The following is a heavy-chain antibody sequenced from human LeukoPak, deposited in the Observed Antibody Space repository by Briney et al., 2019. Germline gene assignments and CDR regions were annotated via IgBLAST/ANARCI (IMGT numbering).Heavy chain of an antibody. CDR2: INPNSGGT. Sequence: ASVKVSCKASGYTFTNYGITWVRQAPGQGLEWMGWINPNSGGTNYAQKFQGRVTMTRDTSISTAYMELSRLRSDDTAVYYCARGQYCSGGSCYRYYFDYWGQGTLVTVSS. CDR1: GYTFTNYG. D-gene: IGHD2-15*01. CDR3: ARGQYCSGGSCYRYYFDY. J-gene: IGHJ4*02. V-gene: IGHV1-2*02.